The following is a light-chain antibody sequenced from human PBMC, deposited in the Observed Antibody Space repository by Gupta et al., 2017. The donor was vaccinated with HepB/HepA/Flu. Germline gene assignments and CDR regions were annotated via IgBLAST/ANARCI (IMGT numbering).Light chain of an antibody. CDR3: AAWDTSLNVVV. V-gene: IGLV1-44*01. CDR2: YND. CDR1: SSNVGRNN. J-gene: IGLJ2*01. Sequence: QSVLTQSTSVSGTPGQRVTISCSGSSSNVGRNNVNWYQQLPGTAPKLLIHYNDERPSGVPDRISGSKSGTSASLAISGLQSEDEAEYYCAAWDTSLNVVVFGGGTKLTVL.